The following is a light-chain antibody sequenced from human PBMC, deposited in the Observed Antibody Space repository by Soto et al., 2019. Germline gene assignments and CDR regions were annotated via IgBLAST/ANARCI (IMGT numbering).Light chain of an antibody. CDR1: QSVDSSF. V-gene: IGKV3-20*01. CDR2: GAS. Sequence: EIVLTQSPGSLSLSPGERATLSCRASQSVDSSFFAWYQQKPGQAPRLLIYGASNRATGIPDRFSGRGSGTDFTLTITGLEPEDFAVYYGQQYVSSGTFGQGTKVEIK. CDR3: QQYVSSGT. J-gene: IGKJ1*01.